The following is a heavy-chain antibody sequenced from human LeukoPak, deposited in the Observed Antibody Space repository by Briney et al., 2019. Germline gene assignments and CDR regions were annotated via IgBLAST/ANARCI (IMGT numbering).Heavy chain of an antibody. J-gene: IGHJ4*02. CDR2: IIPIFGTA. CDR3: ARGGSYSSSWYGVD. Sequence: GASVKVSCTASGGTFSSYAISWVRQAPGPGLEWMGGIIPIFGTANYAQTFQGRVTITADESTSTAYMELSSLRSEDTAVYYCARGGSYSSSWYGVDWGQGTLVTVSS. CDR1: GGTFSSYA. D-gene: IGHD6-13*01. V-gene: IGHV1-69*13.